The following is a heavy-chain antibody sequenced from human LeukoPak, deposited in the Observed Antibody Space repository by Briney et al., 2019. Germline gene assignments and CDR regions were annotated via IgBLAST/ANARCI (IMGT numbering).Heavy chain of an antibody. D-gene: IGHD3-10*01. CDR3: ASPGDGSGSYYNLGY. V-gene: IGHV3-30-3*01. Sequence: GGSLRLSCAASGFTFCNYAMHWVRQAPGKGLEWVAVISYDGSNKYYADSVKGRFTISRDNSKNTLYLQMNSLRAEDTAVYYCASPGDGSGSYYNLGYWGQGTLVTVSS. J-gene: IGHJ4*02. CDR2: ISYDGSNK. CDR1: GFTFCNYA.